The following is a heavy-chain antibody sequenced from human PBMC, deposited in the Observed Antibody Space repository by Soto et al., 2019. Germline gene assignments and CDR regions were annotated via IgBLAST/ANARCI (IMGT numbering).Heavy chain of an antibody. D-gene: IGHD3-16*01. Sequence: EGHLVESGGGLVQPGRSLRLSCAASGFRFDDYGMHWVRQAPGKGLEWVSGISWNSGSRGYVGSVRGRFTISIDNGESSLYLQMNSLRTEDTALYYCAKEVGASVTQRQDGFDLWGQGTVVTVS. CDR1: GFRFDDYG. J-gene: IGHJ3*01. CDR3: AKEVGASVTQRQDGFDL. CDR2: ISWNSGSR. V-gene: IGHV3-9*01.